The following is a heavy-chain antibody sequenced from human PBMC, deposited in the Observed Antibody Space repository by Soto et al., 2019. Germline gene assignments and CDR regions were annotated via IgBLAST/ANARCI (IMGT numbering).Heavy chain of an antibody. CDR3: ARGYCGRSHY. J-gene: IGHJ4*02. D-gene: IGHD2-21*01. V-gene: IGHV2-5*01. Sequence: QITLKESGPTLVKPTQTLTLTCTFSGFSLSTSRVGVGWIRQPPEKALEWLAGIYWNDAKTYRPSLKSRLTRATAATKTQMALTMPKTDPTDTDSYYCARGYCGRSHYWGQGTLVTVSS. CDR2: IYWNDAK. CDR1: GFSLSTSRVG.